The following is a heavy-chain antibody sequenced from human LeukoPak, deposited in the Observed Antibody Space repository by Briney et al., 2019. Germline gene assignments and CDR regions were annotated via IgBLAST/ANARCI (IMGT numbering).Heavy chain of an antibody. J-gene: IGHJ4*02. CDR1: GFSVTTYS. D-gene: IGHD3-10*02. CDR3: ARERGIFSGYYFDS. V-gene: IGHV3-30*03. CDR2: MSHDASEE. Sequence: GGSLRLSCAASGFSVTTYSMGWVRQAPGKGLEWVAGMSHDASEEHYAESVKGRFTIYRDNSKNMVFLQMNSLRTEDTALYYCARERGIFSGYYFDSWGQGTLVTVSS.